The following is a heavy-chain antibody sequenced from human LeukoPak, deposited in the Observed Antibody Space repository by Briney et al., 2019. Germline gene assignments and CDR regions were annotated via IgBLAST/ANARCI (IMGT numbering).Heavy chain of an antibody. CDR2: INHNGNVN. V-gene: IGHV3-7*01. CDR3: ASSYYDILTGYQELDH. CDR1: GFTFSSYW. J-gene: IGHJ4*02. D-gene: IGHD3-9*01. Sequence: GGSLRLSCAASGFTFSSYWMNWARQAPGKGLEWVASINHNGNVNYYVDSVKGRFTISRDNSKNTLYLQMNSLRAEDTAVYYCASSYYDILTGYQELDHWGQGTLVTVSS.